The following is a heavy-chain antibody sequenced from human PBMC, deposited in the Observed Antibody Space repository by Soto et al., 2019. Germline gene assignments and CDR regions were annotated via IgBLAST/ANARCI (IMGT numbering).Heavy chain of an antibody. CDR2: IVPIYRTA. Sequence: ASVKVSCKASGGTFSSCRINWVRQAAGRGLEGVGGIVPIYRTADYAQKFQGRVTITADESARTAYMELRSLKSQDTAVYYCARDSGAKLSSSWGQGTLVPVSS. CDR1: GGTFSSCR. CDR3: ARDSGAKLSSS. V-gene: IGHV1-69*13. D-gene: IGHD6-13*01. J-gene: IGHJ4*02.